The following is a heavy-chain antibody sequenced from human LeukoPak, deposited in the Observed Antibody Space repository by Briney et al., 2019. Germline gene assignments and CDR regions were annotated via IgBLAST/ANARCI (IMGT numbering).Heavy chain of an antibody. CDR2: IKSKTDGGTT. Sequence: GGSLRLSCAASGFTFSNAWMSWVRQAPGKGLEWVGRIKSKTDGGTTDYAAPVKGRFTISRDDSKNTLYLQMNSLKTEDTAVYYCTTDLIVVVPAAQYPVGRDDCWGQGTLVTVSS. D-gene: IGHD2-2*01. V-gene: IGHV3-15*01. CDR3: TTDLIVVVPAAQYPVGRDDC. J-gene: IGHJ4*02. CDR1: GFTFSNAW.